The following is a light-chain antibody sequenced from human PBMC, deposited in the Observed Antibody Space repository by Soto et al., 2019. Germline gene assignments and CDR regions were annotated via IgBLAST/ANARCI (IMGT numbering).Light chain of an antibody. V-gene: IGLV2-8*01. Sequence: QSALTQPPSASGSLGQSVTIPCTGTSSDVGRYNYVSWYQQHPGKVPKLLIYEVSNRPSGVPDRFSGSKSGNTASLTVSGLQAEDEADYYCNSFSSDTTLFVFGGGTKLTVL. CDR2: EVS. CDR1: SSDVGRYNY. J-gene: IGLJ2*01. CDR3: NSFSSDTTLFV.